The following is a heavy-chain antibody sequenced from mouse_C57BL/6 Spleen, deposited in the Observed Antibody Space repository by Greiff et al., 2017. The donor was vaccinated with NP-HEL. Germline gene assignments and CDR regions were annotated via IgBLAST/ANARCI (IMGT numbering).Heavy chain of an antibody. CDR1: GYSFTGYY. CDR3: AESPMDY. CDR2: INPSTGGT. V-gene: IGHV1-42*01. J-gene: IGHJ4*01. Sequence: VQLQQSGPELVKPGASVKISCKASGYSFTGYYMNWVKQSPEKSLEWIGEINPSTGGTTYNQKFKAKATLTVDKSSSTAYMQLKSLTSEDSAVYYCAESPMDYWGQGTSVTVSS.